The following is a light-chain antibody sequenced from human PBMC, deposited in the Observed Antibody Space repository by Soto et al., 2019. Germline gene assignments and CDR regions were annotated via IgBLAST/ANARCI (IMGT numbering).Light chain of an antibody. CDR2: GAS. V-gene: IGKV3-20*01. CDR3: QHYGSAPGLT. J-gene: IGKJ4*01. CDR1: QSVTSSS. Sequence: EIVLTQSPGTLSLSPGERATLFCRASQSVTSSSIAWHQQKPSQAPRLLIYGASSRATGILDRFSASGSGTDFTFSISRLESEDSAVYYCQHYGSAPGLTFSGGTKVEIK.